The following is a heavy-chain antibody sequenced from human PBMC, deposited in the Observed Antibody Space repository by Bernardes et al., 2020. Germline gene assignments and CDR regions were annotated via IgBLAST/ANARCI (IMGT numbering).Heavy chain of an antibody. J-gene: IGHJ4*02. CDR2: INYSGST. D-gene: IGHD6-19*01. CDR1: GGSVRSDSSY. CDR3: ARDSGSSGWGFAN. Sequence: ETLSLTCTVSGGSVRSDSSYWSWIRQPPGKGLEWIGYINYSGSTNYNPSLKSRVTISVDTSKNQISLKLSSMTAADTAVYYCARDSGSSGWGFANWGQGTLVTVSS. V-gene: IGHV4-61*01.